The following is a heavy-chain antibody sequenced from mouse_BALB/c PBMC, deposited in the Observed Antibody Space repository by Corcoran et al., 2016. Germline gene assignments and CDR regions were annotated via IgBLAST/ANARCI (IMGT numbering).Heavy chain of an antibody. V-gene: IGHV9-1*02. J-gene: IGHJ1*01. Sequence: QIQLVQSGPELKKPGETVKISCKASGYTFTNYGMNWVKQAPGKGLKWMGWINTYTGEPTYADDFMGRFAFSLETSASTAYLQINNLKNEDMATYFCARGGNYWYFDVWGAGTTVTVSS. CDR1: GYTFTNYG. D-gene: IGHD2-1*01. CDR3: ARGGNYWYFDV. CDR2: INTYTGEP.